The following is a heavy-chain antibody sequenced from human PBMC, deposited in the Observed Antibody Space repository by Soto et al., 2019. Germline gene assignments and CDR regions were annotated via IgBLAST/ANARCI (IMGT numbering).Heavy chain of an antibody. CDR3: AREGTYYYDSSGYYAHDY. CDR2: ISGSGGST. V-gene: IGHV3-23*01. D-gene: IGHD3-22*01. J-gene: IGHJ4*02. CDR1: GFTFSSYA. Sequence: GGSMRLSCAASGFTFSSYARSWVRQAPGKGLEWVSAISGSGGSTYYADSVKGRFTISRDNAKNSLYLQMNSLRAEDTAVYYCAREGTYYYDSSGYYAHDYWGQGTLVTVSS.